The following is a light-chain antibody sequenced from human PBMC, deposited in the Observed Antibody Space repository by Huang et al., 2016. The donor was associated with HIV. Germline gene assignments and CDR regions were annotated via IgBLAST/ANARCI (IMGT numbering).Light chain of an antibody. V-gene: IGKV1-39*01. J-gene: IGKJ4*01. CDR3: QQTYSAPVT. Sequence: DILVTQSPSSLSASVGDRVTITCRTSQRISSHLSWYQQKIGKGPKLLIYSSTVLQSGVPSRFTGSGSGTDFTLTINSLQPEDFATYYCQQTYSAPVTFGGGTRVEIK. CDR1: QRISSH. CDR2: SST.